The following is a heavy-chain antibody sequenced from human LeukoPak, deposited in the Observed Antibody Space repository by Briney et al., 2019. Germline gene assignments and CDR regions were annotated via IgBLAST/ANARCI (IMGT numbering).Heavy chain of an antibody. CDR2: INHSGST. J-gene: IGHJ4*02. Sequence: PSETLSLTCAVYGGSFSGYYWSWIRQPPGKGLEWIGEINHSGSTNYNPSLKSRVTISVDTSKNQFSLKLSSVTAADTAVYYCARVVAIAAAGTDYFDYWGQGTPVTVSS. CDR3: ARVVAIAAAGTDYFDY. CDR1: GGSFSGYY. D-gene: IGHD6-13*01. V-gene: IGHV4-34*01.